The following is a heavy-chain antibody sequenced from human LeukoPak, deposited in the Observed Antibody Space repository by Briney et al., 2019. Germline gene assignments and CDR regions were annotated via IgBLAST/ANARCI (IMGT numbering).Heavy chain of an antibody. CDR1: GYTFTGYY. CDR2: INPYSGGT. J-gene: IGHJ4*02. V-gene: IGHV1-2*02. CDR3: ASTENCDY. Sequence: ASVKVSCKASGYTFTGYYMHWVQQAPGQGLEWVGWINPYSGGTNYAQKFQGRVTMTRDTSISTAYMELSSLRSDDAAVYYCASTENCDYWGQGTLVTVSS.